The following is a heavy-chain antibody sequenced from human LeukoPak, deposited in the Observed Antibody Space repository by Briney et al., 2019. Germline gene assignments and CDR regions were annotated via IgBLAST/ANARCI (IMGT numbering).Heavy chain of an antibody. CDR2: IYYSGST. CDR1: GGSISSYY. CDR3: ARGNLAVAGIFPSGY. V-gene: IGHV4-59*01. Sequence: KPSETLSLTCTVSGGSISSYYWSWIRQPAGNGLEWIGYIYYSGSTNYNPSLKSRVTISVDTSKNQFSLKLSSVTAADTAVYYCARGNLAVAGIFPSGYWGQGTLVTVSS. J-gene: IGHJ4*02. D-gene: IGHD6-19*01.